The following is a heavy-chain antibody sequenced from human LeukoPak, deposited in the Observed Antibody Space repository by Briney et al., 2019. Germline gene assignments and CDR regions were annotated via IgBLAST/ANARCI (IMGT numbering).Heavy chain of an antibody. D-gene: IGHD3-16*01. J-gene: IGHJ4*02. V-gene: IGHV4-38-2*02. CDR2: IYHSGRT. Sequence: PSETLSLTCTVSGYSISSGYYWGWIRQPPGKGLEWIGSIYHSGRTFYNPSLKSRVTISVDTSKNQFSLKLTSVTAADTAVYYCARVIPGGFDFWGQGTLVTVSS. CDR1: GYSISSGYY. CDR3: ARVIPGGFDF.